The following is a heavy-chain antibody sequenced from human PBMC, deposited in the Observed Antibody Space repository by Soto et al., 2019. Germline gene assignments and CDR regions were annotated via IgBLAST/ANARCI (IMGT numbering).Heavy chain of an antibody. CDR3: ARQQSWTSVNFQH. V-gene: IGHV4-39*01. D-gene: IGHD4-4*01. CDR1: GGSISSSSYY. Sequence: QLQLQESGPGLVKPSETLSLTCTVSGGSISSSSYYWGWIRQPPGKGLEWIGSIYYSGSTYYNPSLKIRVTISVDTSKNQFSLKRSSVTAADTAVYYCARQQSWTSVNFQHWGQGTLVTVSS. CDR2: IYYSGST. J-gene: IGHJ1*01.